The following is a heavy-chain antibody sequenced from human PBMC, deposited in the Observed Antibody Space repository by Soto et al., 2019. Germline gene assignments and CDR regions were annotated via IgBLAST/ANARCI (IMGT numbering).Heavy chain of an antibody. CDR3: WRNDGDDSTNF. Sequence: ASVKVSCKASGYTFTSYGLNWVRRAPGQGLEWMGRIASHDGSTVSAQSFQGRLTLTRDTFTNTAYLELGALTPDDTGLYFCWRNDGDDSTNFWGQGTLVT. V-gene: IGHV1-18*04. CDR1: GYTFTSYG. CDR2: IASHDGST. J-gene: IGHJ4*02. D-gene: IGHD3-22*01.